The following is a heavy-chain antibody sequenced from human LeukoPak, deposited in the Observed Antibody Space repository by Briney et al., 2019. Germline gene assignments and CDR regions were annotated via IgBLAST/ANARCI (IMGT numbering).Heavy chain of an antibody. CDR3: ARSSGEMATIDYYYYMDV. D-gene: IGHD5-24*01. J-gene: IGHJ6*03. V-gene: IGHV1-69*13. CDR1: VGTFSSFG. CDR2: IIPIFGSA. Sequence: SVKVSCKASVGTFSSFGISWVRQAPGQGLEWMGGIIPIFGSANYAPKFQGRVTITADASTTTAYMELSRLRPEDTAVYYCARSSGEMATIDYYYYMDVWGIGTTVTVSS.